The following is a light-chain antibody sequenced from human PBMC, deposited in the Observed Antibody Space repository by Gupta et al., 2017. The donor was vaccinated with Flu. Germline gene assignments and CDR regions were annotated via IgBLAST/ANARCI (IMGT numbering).Light chain of an antibody. J-gene: IGLJ3*02. CDR1: SSNIGSNT. V-gene: IGLV1-44*01. CDR3: AAWDDSLNVLWV. Sequence: QSVLTQPPSASGTPGQRVTISCSGSSSNIGSNTVNWYQQLPGTAPKLLIYSNNQRPSGVPDRFSGSKSGTSASLAISGLQSEDEADYYCAAWDDSLNVLWVCGGGTKLTVL. CDR2: SNN.